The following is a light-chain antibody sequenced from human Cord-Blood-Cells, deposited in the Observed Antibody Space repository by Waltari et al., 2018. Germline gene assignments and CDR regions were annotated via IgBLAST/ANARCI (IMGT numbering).Light chain of an antibody. V-gene: IGLV1-44*01. Sequence: QSVLTQPPSASGTPGQRVTISCSGSSSNIGSNTVNWYQQLPGTAPKPLIYSNNQRPSGVPDRFSGPKSGTSASRAISGLQSEDEADYYCAAWDDSLNGPVFGGGTKLTVL. CDR3: AAWDDSLNGPV. CDR1: SSNIGSNT. CDR2: SNN. J-gene: IGLJ3*02.